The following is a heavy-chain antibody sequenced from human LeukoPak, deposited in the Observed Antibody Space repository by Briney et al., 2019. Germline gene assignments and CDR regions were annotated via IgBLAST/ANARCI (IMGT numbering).Heavy chain of an antibody. V-gene: IGHV3-33*08. CDR2: IYYDGSNK. J-gene: IGHJ4*02. D-gene: IGHD4-23*01. Sequence: GGSLRLSCAASGFTFSDYAMTWVRQTPGKGLDWVATIYYDGSNKYYADSVRGRFTISRDNSRNTVYLQMNSLRVEDTAVYFCVRMGGDNGGKTLENWGQGTLVIVSS. CDR3: VRMGGDNGGKTLEN. CDR1: GFTFSDYA.